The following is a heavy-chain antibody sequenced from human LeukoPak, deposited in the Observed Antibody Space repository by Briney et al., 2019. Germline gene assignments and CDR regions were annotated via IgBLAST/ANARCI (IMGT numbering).Heavy chain of an antibody. CDR2: ISSTGGTT. Sequence: GGSLRLSCAASGFIFSSDAMSWVRQAPGKRLEWVSAISSTGGTTYYAESVKGRFTISRDNSKSTLYLQMNSLRAEDTAVYYCASGGNYLDYWGQGTLVTVSS. V-gene: IGHV3-23*01. CDR1: GFIFSSDA. J-gene: IGHJ4*02. D-gene: IGHD1-26*01. CDR3: ASGGNYLDY.